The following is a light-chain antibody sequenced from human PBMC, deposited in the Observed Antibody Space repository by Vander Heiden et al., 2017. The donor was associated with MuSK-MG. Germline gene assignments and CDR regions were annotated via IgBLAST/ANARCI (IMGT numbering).Light chain of an antibody. CDR2: QKS. Sequence: SYELTQPPSVSVSPGQTASITCSGDKLGDKYACRYQQQPGQLLVLVIYQKSTRPSGIPYRFSGSSSATTGTLTISGAEAVDEYYYYSQARDSSVVFGGGTKLTVL. CDR1: KLGDKY. CDR3: QARDSSVV. V-gene: IGLV3-1*01. J-gene: IGLJ2*01.